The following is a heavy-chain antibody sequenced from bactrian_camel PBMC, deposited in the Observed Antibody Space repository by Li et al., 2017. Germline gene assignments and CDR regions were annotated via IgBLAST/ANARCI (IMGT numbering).Heavy chain of an antibody. CDR2: IGGDGIR. J-gene: IGHJ4*01. CDR1: EYLFTSYC. V-gene: IGHV3S9*01. Sequence: HVQLVESGGGSVQAGGSLRLSCAAHEYLFTSYCMGWFRQVPGKEREGVASIGGDGIRSYADSVEGRFTISRDNTKTKTYLNMTNLQPEDSGVYYCAGKFGVCSRRERAFDHWGQGTQVTVS. CDR3: AGKFGVCSRRERAFDH. D-gene: IGHD3*01.